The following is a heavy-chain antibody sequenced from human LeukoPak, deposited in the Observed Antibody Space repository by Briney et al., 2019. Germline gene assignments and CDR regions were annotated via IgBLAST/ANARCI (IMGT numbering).Heavy chain of an antibody. CDR3: ARQGELAIDY. V-gene: IGHV4-59*08. CDR1: GGSITNYY. CDR2: IYNTGRT. Sequence: NPSETLSLTCSVSGGSITNYYWSWIRQFPGKGLEWIGFIYNTGRTNYNPSLQSRVTMSIDTSKNQFSLKLSSVTAADTAVYYCARQGELAIDYWGQGTLVTVFS. D-gene: IGHD1-26*01. J-gene: IGHJ4*02.